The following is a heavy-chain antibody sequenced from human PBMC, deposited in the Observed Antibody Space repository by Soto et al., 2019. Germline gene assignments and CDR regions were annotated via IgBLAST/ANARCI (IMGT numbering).Heavy chain of an antibody. CDR2: ISSSGSTI. CDR3: ASANPRDRSFDYVGLLGAFDI. V-gene: IGHV3-11*01. CDR1: GFTFSDYY. J-gene: IGHJ3*02. D-gene: IGHD4-17*01. Sequence: GGSLRLSCAASGFTFSDYYMSWIRQAPGKGLECVSYISSSGSTIFYADSVKGRVTISRDNAKNSLYLQMNSLRAEDTAVYYCASANPRDRSFDYVGLLGAFDIWGQGTMVTVSS.